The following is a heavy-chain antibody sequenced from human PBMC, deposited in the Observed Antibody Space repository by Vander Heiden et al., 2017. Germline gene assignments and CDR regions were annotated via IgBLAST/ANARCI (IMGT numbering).Heavy chain of an antibody. CDR1: GFAFSSSS. D-gene: IGHD1-26*01. CDR3: ARRVVGAPRAFDI. V-gene: IGHV3-48*01. J-gene: IGHJ3*02. CDR2: IGTSSSNI. Sequence: EVQLVESGGGLVQPEGSLRHSCAASGFAFSSSSMHWLRQAPGKGLEWVSYIGTSSSNIYYADSVKGRFTISRDNAKNSLYLQMNSLRAEDTAVYYCARRVVGAPRAFDIWGQGTMVTVSS.